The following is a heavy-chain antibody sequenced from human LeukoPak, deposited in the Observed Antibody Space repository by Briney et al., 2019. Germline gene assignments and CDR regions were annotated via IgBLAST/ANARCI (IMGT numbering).Heavy chain of an antibody. J-gene: IGHJ4*02. V-gene: IGHV4-59*02. CDR1: CGSVSGYY. D-gene: IGHD6-19*01. CDR3: ARGAGWYEY. CDR2: ISHSGNT. Sequence: SETLSLTCTVSCGSVSGYYWSWLRQPPGKGLEWIAYISHSGNTNYNPSLKSRVTISKDTSKNQFSLRLNSVTAADTAVYHCARGAGWYEYWGQGTLVTVSS.